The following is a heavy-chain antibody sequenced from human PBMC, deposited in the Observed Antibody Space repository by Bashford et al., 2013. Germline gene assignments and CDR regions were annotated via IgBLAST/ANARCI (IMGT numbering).Heavy chain of an antibody. CDR3: ARETTGTGGYQI. D-gene: IGHD1-14*01. J-gene: IGHJ3*02. V-gene: IGHV1-2*02. CDR1: GYTFTGYF. Sequence: VASVKVSCKASGYTFTGYFMHWVRQAPGQGLEWMGWIDPNSGATKYEQKFQGRVTVTTDTSISAAYLELSRLSSDDTAVYYCARETTGTGGYQIWGPGTVVTVSS. CDR2: IDPNSGAT.